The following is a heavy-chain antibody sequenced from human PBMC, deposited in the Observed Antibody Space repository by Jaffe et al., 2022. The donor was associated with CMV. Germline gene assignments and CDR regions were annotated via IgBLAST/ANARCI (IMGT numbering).Heavy chain of an antibody. CDR1: GGTFTSYV. D-gene: IGHD5-12*01. CDR3: ATSHIVSTDSYYSMDV. Sequence: QVQLVQSGAEVKKPGSSVKVSCKASGGTFTSYVISWVRQAPGQGLEWMGRITPILGTANYAQKFQGRVTITADKSTNTAYMELSSLRSEDTAVYYCATSHIVSTDSYYSMDVWGKGTTVTVSS. J-gene: IGHJ6*04. V-gene: IGHV1-69*09. CDR2: ITPILGTA.